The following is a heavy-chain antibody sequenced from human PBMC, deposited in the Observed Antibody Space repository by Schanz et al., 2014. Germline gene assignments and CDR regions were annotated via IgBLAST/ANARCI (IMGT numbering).Heavy chain of an antibody. CDR3: AKYRGYYRVSGSYRELEY. Sequence: EVQLLESGGGLVQPGGSLRLSCAASGFGFSSYSMNWLRQAPGKGLEWVSVIGVDGTTTYYADSVKGRFTISRDNSKNTLYLQMNSLRPEDTAVYYCAKYRGYYRVSGSYRELEYWGQGTLVTVSS. CDR1: GFGFSSYS. V-gene: IGHV3-23*01. D-gene: IGHD3-10*01. J-gene: IGHJ4*02. CDR2: IGVDGTTT.